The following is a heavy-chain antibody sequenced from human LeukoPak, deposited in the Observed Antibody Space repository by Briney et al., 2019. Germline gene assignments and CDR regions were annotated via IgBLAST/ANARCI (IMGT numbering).Heavy chain of an antibody. Sequence: GGSLRLSCAASGFAFSPYWMNWFRQAPGKGLEWVALIKEDGSEELYDGSVEGRFTISRDSGKNSLYLQMNSLRAEDTAVYYCAGGAGWLSDYWGQGTLVTVSS. J-gene: IGHJ4*02. V-gene: IGHV3-7*03. D-gene: IGHD2-15*01. CDR1: GFAFSPYW. CDR2: IKEDGSEE. CDR3: AGGAGWLSDY.